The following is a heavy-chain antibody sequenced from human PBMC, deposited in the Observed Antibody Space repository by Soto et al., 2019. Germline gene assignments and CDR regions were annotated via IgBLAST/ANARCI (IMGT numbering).Heavy chain of an antibody. D-gene: IGHD2-21*02. CDR3: VKDYVVVTVGGFFDY. CDR2: ISSNGGST. Sequence: EVQLVESGGGLVQPGGSLRLSCSASGFTFSSYAMHWVRQAPGKGLEYVSAISSNGGSTYYADSVKGRFTISRDNSKNTLYLQMSSLRAEDTAVYYCVKDYVVVTVGGFFDYWGQGTLVTVSS. V-gene: IGHV3-64D*06. J-gene: IGHJ4*02. CDR1: GFTFSSYA.